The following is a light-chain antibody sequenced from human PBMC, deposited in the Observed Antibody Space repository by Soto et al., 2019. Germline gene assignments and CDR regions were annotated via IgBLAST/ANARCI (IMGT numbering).Light chain of an antibody. CDR1: SSDVGGYNY. V-gene: IGLV2-14*03. Sequence: QSVLTPPASVSGSPGQSITISCTGTSSDVGGYNYVSWYQHHPGKAPKLMIYDVSNRPSGVSNRFSGSKSGNTASLIISGLQAEDEADYYCSSYTSSSTLSTYVFGTGTKVTVL. CDR3: SSYTSSSTLSTYV. J-gene: IGLJ1*01. CDR2: DVS.